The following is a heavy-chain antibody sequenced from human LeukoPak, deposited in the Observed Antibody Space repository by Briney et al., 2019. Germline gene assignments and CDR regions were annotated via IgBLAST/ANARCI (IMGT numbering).Heavy chain of an antibody. CDR3: ARRGYRDY. V-gene: IGHV3-21*01. D-gene: IGHD5-18*01. J-gene: IGHJ4*02. CDR1: GFTFDDYG. CDR2: ISTSGSYI. Sequence: GGSLRLSCAASGFTFDDYGMSWVRQAPGKGLEWVSSISTSGSYIYYANSMKGRFTISRDNAKNSLYLQMNSLRAEDTAVYYCARRGYRDYWGQGTLVTVSS.